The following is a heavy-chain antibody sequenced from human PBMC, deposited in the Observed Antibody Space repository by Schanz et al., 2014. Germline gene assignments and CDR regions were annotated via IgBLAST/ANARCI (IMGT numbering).Heavy chain of an antibody. CDR2: ISWNSASI. J-gene: IGHJ4*02. Sequence: EVHLLDSGGGLVQPGGSLRLSCAASGFTFDEFAMHWVRQSPGKGLEWVSGISWNSASIGYADSVTGRFTISRDNAKNTLYLQMSALRAEDTSVYFCVSQTGSPDYWGQGTLVTVSS. CDR1: GFTFDEFA. V-gene: IGHV3-9*01. CDR3: VSQTGSPDY. D-gene: IGHD6-13*01.